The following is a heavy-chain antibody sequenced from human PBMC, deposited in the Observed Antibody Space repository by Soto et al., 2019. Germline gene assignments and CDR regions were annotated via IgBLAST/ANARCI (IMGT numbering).Heavy chain of an antibody. Sequence: ASVKVSCKASGYTFTGYYMHWVRQAPGQGLEWMGWINPNSGGTNYAQKFQGWVTMTRDTSISTAYMELSRLRSDDTAVYYCARGALEGFFSWSNWFDPWGQGTLVTVSS. CDR3: ARGALEGFFSWSNWFDP. CDR1: GYTFTGYY. D-gene: IGHD1-1*01. J-gene: IGHJ5*02. CDR2: INPNSGGT. V-gene: IGHV1-2*04.